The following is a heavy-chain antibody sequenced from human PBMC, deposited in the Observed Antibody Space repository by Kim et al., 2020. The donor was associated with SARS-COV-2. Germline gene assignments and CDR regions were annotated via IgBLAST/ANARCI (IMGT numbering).Heavy chain of an antibody. D-gene: IGHD6-19*01. CDR3: ARDSSGWYNGLDS. Sequence: NNPSLKRRLTLALDTSKNQFSLKLTSVTTADTAMYYCARDSSGWYNGLDSWGQGTMVTVSS. J-gene: IGHJ3*01. V-gene: IGHV4-59*01.